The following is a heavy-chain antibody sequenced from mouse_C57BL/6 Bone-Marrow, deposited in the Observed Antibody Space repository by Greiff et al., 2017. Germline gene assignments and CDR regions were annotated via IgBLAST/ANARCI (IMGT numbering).Heavy chain of an antibody. CDR1: GYTFTSYW. CDR3: TREGYYGSSYGFAY. CDR2: IYPGNSDT. Sequence: DVKLQESGTVLARPGASVKMSCKTSGYTFTSYWMHWVKQRPGQGLEWIGAIYPGNSDTSYNQKFKGKAKLTAVTSASTAYMELSSLTNEASAVYVCTREGYYGSSYGFAYWGQGTLVTVSA. D-gene: IGHD1-1*01. V-gene: IGHV1-5*01. J-gene: IGHJ3*01.